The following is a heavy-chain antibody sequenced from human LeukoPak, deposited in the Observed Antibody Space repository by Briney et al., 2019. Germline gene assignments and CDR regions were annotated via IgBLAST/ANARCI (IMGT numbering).Heavy chain of an antibody. J-gene: IGHJ3*02. CDR2: IYSGGDT. D-gene: IGHD2-15*01. CDR1: EFSVSHKS. CDR3: ARAFVRGAAFRGFDI. V-gene: IGHV3-53*01. Sequence: GGSLRFSCAASEFSVSHKSMTWLPQAPGKGLEWLSIIYSGGDTHYSDSVKGRFTISRDNCKNTVYLQVNSLRSEDTAVYYCARAFVRGAAFRGFDIWGQGTMVSVSS.